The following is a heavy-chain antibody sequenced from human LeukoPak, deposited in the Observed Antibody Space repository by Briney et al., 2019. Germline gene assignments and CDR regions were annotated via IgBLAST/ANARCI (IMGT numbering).Heavy chain of an antibody. CDR3: ARARWQLVPYFDS. D-gene: IGHD6-6*01. CDR1: GYTFTDYY. CDR2: INPNSGGT. J-gene: IGHJ4*02. V-gene: IGHV1-2*02. Sequence: LGASVKVSCKASGYTFTDYYMHWVRQAPGQGLEWMGWINPNSGGTNFAQKFQGRVAMTRDTSISTAYLELGSLRSDDTAVYFCARARWQLVPYFDSWGKGTLVTVSS.